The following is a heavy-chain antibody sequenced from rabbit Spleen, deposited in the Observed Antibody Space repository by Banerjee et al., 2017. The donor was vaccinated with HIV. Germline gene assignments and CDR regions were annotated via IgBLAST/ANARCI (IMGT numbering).Heavy chain of an antibody. CDR3: ARVGSGYYFSLNL. V-gene: IGHV1S40*01. Sequence: QSLEESGGDLVKPGASLTLTCTASGFSFSSAYFVSWVRQAPGKGLEWIACIYAGSSGSTYYASWAKGRFTVSKASSTTVTLQMTSLTAADTATYFCARVGSGYYFSLNLWGPGTLVTVS. J-gene: IGHJ4*01. CDR1: GFSFSSAYF. D-gene: IGHD1-1*01. CDR2: IYAGSSGST.